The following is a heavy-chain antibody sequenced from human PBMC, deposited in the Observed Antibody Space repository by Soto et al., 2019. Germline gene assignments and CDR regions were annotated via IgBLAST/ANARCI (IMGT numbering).Heavy chain of an antibody. D-gene: IGHD3-16*01. J-gene: IGHJ6*02. V-gene: IGHV3-23*01. CDR3: AKLGEIDYYYYYGMDV. CDR1: GFTFSSYA. Sequence: PGGSLRLSCAASGFTFSSYAMSWVRQAPGKGLEWVSAISGSGGSTYYADSVKGRFTISRDNSKNTLYLQMNSLRAEDTAVYYCAKLGEIDYYYYYGMDVWGQGTTVTVSS. CDR2: ISGSGGST.